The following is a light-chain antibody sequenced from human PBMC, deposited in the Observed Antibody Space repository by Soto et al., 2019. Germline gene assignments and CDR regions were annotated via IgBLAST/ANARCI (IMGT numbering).Light chain of an antibody. CDR1: NSNVGSNT. V-gene: IGLV1-44*01. CDR3: AAWDDSLNAVV. CDR2: HNN. J-gene: IGLJ2*01. Sequence: QSVLTQPPSASVTPGQRVTISCSGSNSNVGSNTVDWYQQLPGTAPKLLIYHNNQRPSGVPDRLSGSKSGTSASLAISGLQSEDEADYYCAAWDDSLNAVVFGGGTKLTVL.